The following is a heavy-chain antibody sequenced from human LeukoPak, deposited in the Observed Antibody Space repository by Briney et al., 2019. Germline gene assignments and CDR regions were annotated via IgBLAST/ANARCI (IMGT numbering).Heavy chain of an antibody. D-gene: IGHD3-22*01. CDR2: IIPIFGTA. Sequence: GASVKVSCKASGGTFSSYAISWVRQAPGQGLEWMGGIIPIFGTANYAQKFQGRVTITTDESTSTAYMELSSLRSDDTAVYYCARDDSPHTYYYDSSGPTGYFQHWGQGTLGTVSS. CDR1: GGTFSSYA. V-gene: IGHV1-69*05. J-gene: IGHJ1*01. CDR3: ARDDSPHTYYYDSSGPTGYFQH.